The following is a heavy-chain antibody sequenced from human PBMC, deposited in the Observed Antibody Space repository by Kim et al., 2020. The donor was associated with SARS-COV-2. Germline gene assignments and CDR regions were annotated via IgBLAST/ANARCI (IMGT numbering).Heavy chain of an antibody. J-gene: IGHJ6*01. V-gene: IGHV3-30*18. CDR3: AKALEYYYGSGICMDV. CDR1: GFTFSSYG. D-gene: IGHD3-10*01. CDR2: ISYDGSNK. Sequence: GGSLRLSCAASGFTFSSYGMHWVRQAPGKGLEWVAVISYDGSNKYYADSVKGRFTISRDNSKNTLYLQMNSLRAEDTAVYYCAKALEYYYGSGICMDVWG.